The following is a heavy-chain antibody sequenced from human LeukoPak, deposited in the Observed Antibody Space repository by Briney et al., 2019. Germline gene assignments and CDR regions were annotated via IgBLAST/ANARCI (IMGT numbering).Heavy chain of an antibody. CDR1: GFTFSSYA. V-gene: IGHV3-23*01. CDR3: AKGGVMVRGVIIDYYGMDV. J-gene: IGHJ6*04. D-gene: IGHD3-10*01. CDR2: ISGSGGST. Sequence: PGGSLRLSCAASGFTFSSYAMSWVRQAPGKGQEWVSAISGSGGSTYYADSVKGRFTISRDNSKNTLYLQMNSLRAEDTAVYYCAKGGVMVRGVIIDYYGMDVWGKGTTVTVSS.